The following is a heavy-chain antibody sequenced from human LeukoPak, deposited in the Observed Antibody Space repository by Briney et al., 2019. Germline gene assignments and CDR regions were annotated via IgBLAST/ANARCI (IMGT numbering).Heavy chain of an antibody. CDR1: GFTFSSYG. J-gene: IGHJ4*02. V-gene: IGHV3-23*01. CDR3: AKARSGYDFDY. CDR2: ISGSAGST. D-gene: IGHD5-12*01. Sequence: GGSLRLSCAASGFTFSSYGMSWVRQAPGKGLECVSGISGSAGSTYYADSVKGRFTISRDNSKNTLYLQMSSLRAEDTAVYHCAKARSGYDFDYWGQGTLVTVSS.